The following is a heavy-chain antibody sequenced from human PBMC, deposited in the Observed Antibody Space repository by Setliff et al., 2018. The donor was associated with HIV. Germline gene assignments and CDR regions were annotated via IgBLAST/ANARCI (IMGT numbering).Heavy chain of an antibody. CDR3: ARDPGYKSSWYGAFDI. CDR1: GDAFTDYY. J-gene: IGHJ3*02. V-gene: IGHV1-2*02. Sequence: ASVKVSCKASGDAFTDYYIHWVRQAPGQGLEWMGWINPNSGGTNYAQKFQGRVTMTRDTSISTAFVDLSRLRSDDTAVYYCARDPGYKSSWYGAFDIWGQGTMVTVS. D-gene: IGHD6-13*01. CDR2: INPNSGGT.